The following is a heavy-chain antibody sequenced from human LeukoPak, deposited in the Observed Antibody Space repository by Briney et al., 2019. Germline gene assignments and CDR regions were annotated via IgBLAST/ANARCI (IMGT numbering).Heavy chain of an antibody. V-gene: IGHV4-61*02. Sequence: SETLSLTCTVPGGSISSGSYYWSWIRQPAGKGLEWIGRIYTSGSTNYNPSLKSRVTISVDTSKNQFSLKLSSVTAADTAVYYCAREGTDFWSGYYTPVFDYWGQGTLVTVSS. D-gene: IGHD3-3*01. CDR3: AREGTDFWSGYYTPVFDY. CDR2: IYTSGST. J-gene: IGHJ4*02. CDR1: GGSISSGSYY.